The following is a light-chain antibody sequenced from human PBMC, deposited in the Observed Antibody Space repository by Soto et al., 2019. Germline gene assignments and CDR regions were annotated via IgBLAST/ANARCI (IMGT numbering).Light chain of an antibody. CDR2: EVT. CDR3: SSYRSVGTVV. J-gene: IGLJ1*01. Sequence: SVLTQPASVSGSPGQSITICCTGTNSDVGGYNYVSWYQHHPGKAPKVIIYEVTDRPTGVYNRFSGSKSGNAASLTISGLQAEDEADYYCSSYRSVGTVVFGTGTKVTVL. V-gene: IGLV2-14*01. CDR1: NSDVGGYNY.